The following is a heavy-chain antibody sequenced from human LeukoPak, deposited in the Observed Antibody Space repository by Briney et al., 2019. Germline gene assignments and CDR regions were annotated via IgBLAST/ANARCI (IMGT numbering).Heavy chain of an antibody. J-gene: IGHJ5*02. CDR3: ARNKDYDILVNYFDP. V-gene: IGHV1-2*02. CDR1: GYTFTGHF. Sequence: ASVKVSCKASGYTFTGHFMHWVRQAPGQGLEWMGWINPNSGGTNYAQKFQDRVTMTRDTSISTAYMELSRLRSDDTAVYYCARNKDYDILVNYFDPWGQGTLVTVSS. CDR2: INPNSGGT. D-gene: IGHD3-9*01.